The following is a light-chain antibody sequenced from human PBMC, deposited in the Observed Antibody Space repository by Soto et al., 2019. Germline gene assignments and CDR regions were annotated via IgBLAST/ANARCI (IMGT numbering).Light chain of an antibody. CDR1: QSVSSSY. Sequence: EIALTQSPGTLSLSPGERATLSCRASQSVSSSYLAWYQQKPGQPPRLLIYDASRRATGIPDRSSGSGSGTDFTHTISIMEPDDFAVYYCQRYGRSPSSWTVGQGTKVEIK. CDR2: DAS. V-gene: IGKV3-20*01. CDR3: QRYGRSPSSWT. J-gene: IGKJ1*01.